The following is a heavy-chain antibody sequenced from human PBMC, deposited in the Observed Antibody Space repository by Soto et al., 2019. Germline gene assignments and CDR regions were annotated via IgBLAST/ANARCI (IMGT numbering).Heavy chain of an antibody. CDR2: ISYHGSNK. CDR1: GFTFSSYG. CDR3: AKGQDYFDY. Sequence: QVQLVESGGGVVQPGRSLRLSCAASGFTFSSYGIHWVRQAPGKGLEWVAFISYHGSNKYYAYSVKCRFTTSRDNAKNTLYLQMNSLRCEDTAVYYWAKGQDYFDYWGQGTLVTFSS. J-gene: IGHJ4*02. V-gene: IGHV3-30*18.